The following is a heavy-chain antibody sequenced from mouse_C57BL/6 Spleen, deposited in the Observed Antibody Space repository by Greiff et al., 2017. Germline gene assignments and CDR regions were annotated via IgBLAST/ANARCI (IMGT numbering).Heavy chain of an antibody. CDR3: ASGEGYDGYYND. CDR1: GYTFTNYW. CDR2: IYPGGGDT. D-gene: IGHD2-3*01. Sequence: QVQLQQSGAELVRPGTSVKMSCKASGYTFTNYWIGWAKQRPGHGLEWIGDIYPGGGDTNYNEKFKGKATLTADKSSSTAYMQFSSLTSEDDAIDYCASGEGYDGYYNDWGQGTTLTVSS. J-gene: IGHJ2*01. V-gene: IGHV1-63*01.